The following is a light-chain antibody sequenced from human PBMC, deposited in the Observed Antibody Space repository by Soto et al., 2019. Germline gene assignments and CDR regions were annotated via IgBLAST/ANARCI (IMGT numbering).Light chain of an antibody. Sequence: IQLTQSPSSLSASVGDRITITCRASQGIDSYLVWYQQKPGKAPENLIYAASTLQSGVPSRFSGSGSGTDFILTISSLQPEDFATDYCQQLNSFPLSFGGGTKVEIK. CDR1: QGIDSY. CDR3: QQLNSFPLS. J-gene: IGKJ4*01. CDR2: AAS. V-gene: IGKV1-9*01.